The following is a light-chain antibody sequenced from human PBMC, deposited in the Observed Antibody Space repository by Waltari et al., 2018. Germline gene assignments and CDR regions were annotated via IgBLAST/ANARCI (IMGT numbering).Light chain of an antibody. CDR1: QSVKNN. CDR3: QEYDSLPVT. J-gene: IGKJ4*01. Sequence: DIQMTQSPSTLSASVGDRDTHTCRARQSVKNNLAWYQQKPGKAPKVLLHKASSVESGVPSRYSGSWYGTEFTLTISIRQPEDFATYYCQEYDSLPVTFGGGTKVEIK. CDR2: KAS. V-gene: IGKV1-5*03.